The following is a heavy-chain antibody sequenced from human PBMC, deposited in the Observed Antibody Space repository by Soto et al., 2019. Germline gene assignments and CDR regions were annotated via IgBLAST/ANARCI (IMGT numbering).Heavy chain of an antibody. V-gene: IGHV2-5*01. J-gene: IGHJ4*02. CDR1: GFSLSTTGVG. Sequence: SGPTLVNPTQTLTLTCTFSGFSLSTTGVGVSWIRQPTGKALEWLALIYWHDDKRYSPSLKSRLTITKDTSKNQVVLTMTNMDPADTATYYCTHRGGATVGLYYFDYWGQGALVTVSS. CDR2: IYWHDDK. D-gene: IGHD3-16*01. CDR3: THRGGATVGLYYFDY.